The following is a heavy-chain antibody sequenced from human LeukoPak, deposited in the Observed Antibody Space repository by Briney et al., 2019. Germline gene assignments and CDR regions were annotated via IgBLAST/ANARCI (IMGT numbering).Heavy chain of an antibody. CDR2: ISSSGSTI. D-gene: IGHD3-10*01. V-gene: IGHV3-48*03. Sequence: GGSLRLSCAASGFTFSSYEMHWVRQAPGKGLEWVSYISSSGSTIYYADSVKGRFTISRDNSKNTLYLQMNSLRAEDTAVYYCAKDGLLWFGESWRFDYWGQGTLVTVSS. J-gene: IGHJ4*02. CDR3: AKDGLLWFGESWRFDY. CDR1: GFTFSSYE.